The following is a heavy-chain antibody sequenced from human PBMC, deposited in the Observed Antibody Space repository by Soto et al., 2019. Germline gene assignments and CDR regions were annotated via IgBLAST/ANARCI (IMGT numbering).Heavy chain of an antibody. CDR3: AREAAAEQNYYGLDV. CDR2: ISGYNGNT. Sequence: QVQLVQSGPEVRKPGASVKVSCKASGYIFSRYGISWVRQAPGQGLEWMAWISGYNGNTKFGERVQGRVNVTTDTSTSTAYMELRSLRSDDTAVYYCAREAAAEQNYYGLDVWGQGTTVIVSS. V-gene: IGHV1-18*04. J-gene: IGHJ6*02. D-gene: IGHD6-13*01. CDR1: GYIFSRYG.